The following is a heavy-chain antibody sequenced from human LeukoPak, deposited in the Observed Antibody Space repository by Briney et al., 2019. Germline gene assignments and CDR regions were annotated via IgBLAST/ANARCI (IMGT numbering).Heavy chain of an antibody. D-gene: IGHD2/OR15-2a*01. V-gene: IGHV3-30*02. CDR1: GFTFNNYG. CDR2: IRYDGSNT. Sequence: GGSLRLSCAASGFTFNNYGMHWVRQAPGKGLEWLAFIRYDGSNTYYADSVKGRFTVSRDDSKNTLYLQMNSLRGDDTAVYHCAKDGTSYYYIYYWGQGTLVTVSS. J-gene: IGHJ4*02. CDR3: AKDGTSYYYIYY.